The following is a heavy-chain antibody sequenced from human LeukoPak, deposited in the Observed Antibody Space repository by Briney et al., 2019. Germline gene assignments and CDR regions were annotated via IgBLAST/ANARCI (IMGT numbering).Heavy chain of an antibody. J-gene: IGHJ6*02. Sequence: SETLSLTCAVYGGSFSGSYWCWIRQPPGKGLEWIGEINHSGSTDYNPSLKSRVTISVDTSKNQFSLKLSSVTAADTAVYYCARALADLNYYYYGMDVWGQGTTVTVSS. CDR1: GGSFSGSY. CDR2: INHSGST. V-gene: IGHV4-34*01. CDR3: ARALADLNYYYYGMDV.